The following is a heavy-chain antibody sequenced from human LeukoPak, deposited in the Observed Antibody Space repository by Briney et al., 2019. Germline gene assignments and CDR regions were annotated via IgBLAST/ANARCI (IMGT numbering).Heavy chain of an antibody. CDR1: GGTFSSYA. D-gene: IGHD5-12*01. CDR2: IIPIFGTA. CDR3: ARVPLRGYDYYYYYMDV. Sequence: GASVKVSCKASGGTFSSYAISWVRQAPGQGLEWMGGIIPIFGTANYAQKFQGRVTMTTDTSTSTAYMELRSLRSDDTAVYYCARVPLRGYDYYYYYMDVWGKGTTVTISS. J-gene: IGHJ6*03. V-gene: IGHV1-69*05.